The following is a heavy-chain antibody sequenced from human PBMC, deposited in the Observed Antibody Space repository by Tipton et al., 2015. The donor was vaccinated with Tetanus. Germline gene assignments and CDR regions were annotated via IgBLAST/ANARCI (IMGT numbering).Heavy chain of an antibody. D-gene: IGHD5-24*01. Sequence: SLRLSCAASGFTFSSYGMHWVRQAPGKGLEWVAVIWYDGSNKYYADSVKGRFTISRDNSKNTLYLQMNSLRAEDTAVYYCARDPEGYVRDGYNFKGSTWPDYWGQGTLVTVSS. CDR1: GFTFSSYG. J-gene: IGHJ4*02. V-gene: IGHV3-33*01. CDR2: IWYDGSNK. CDR3: ARDPEGYVRDGYNFKGSTWPDY.